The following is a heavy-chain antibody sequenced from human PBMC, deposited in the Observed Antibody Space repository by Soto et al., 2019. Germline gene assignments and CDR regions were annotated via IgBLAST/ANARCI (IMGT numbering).Heavy chain of an antibody. V-gene: IGHV3-11*06. CDR3: AREGGWDIVVVPAAPGGMDV. CDR2: ISSSSSYT. J-gene: IGHJ6*02. Sequence: GGSLRLSCAASGFTFSDYYMSWIREATGEGLEWVSYISSSSSYTNYADSVKGRFTISRDNAKNSLYLQMNSLRAEDTAVYYCAREGGWDIVVVPAAPGGMDVWGQGTTVTVSS. CDR1: GFTFSDYY. D-gene: IGHD2-2*01.